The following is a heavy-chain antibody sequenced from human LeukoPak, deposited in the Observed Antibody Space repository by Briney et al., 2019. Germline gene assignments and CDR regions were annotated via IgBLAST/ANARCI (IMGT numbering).Heavy chain of an antibody. CDR1: GGSISSSSYY. CDR3: ARVRVNSSGWTMVGYYYYYMDV. D-gene: IGHD6-19*01. V-gene: IGHV4-39*07. J-gene: IGHJ6*03. CDR2: IYYSGST. Sequence: SETLSLTCTVSGGSISSSSYYWGWIRQPPGKGLEWIGSIYYSGSTYYNPSLKSRVTISVDTFKNQFSLKLSSVTAADTAVYYCARVRVNSSGWTMVGYYYYYMDVWGKGTTVTVSS.